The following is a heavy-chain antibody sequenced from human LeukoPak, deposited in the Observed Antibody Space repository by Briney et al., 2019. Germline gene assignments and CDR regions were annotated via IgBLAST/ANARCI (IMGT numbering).Heavy chain of an antibody. V-gene: IGHV1-69*05. CDR2: IIPIFGTA. J-gene: IGHJ4*02. D-gene: IGHD1-26*01. CDR1: GGTFSSYA. Sequence: ASVKVSCKASGGTFSSYAISWVRQAPGQGLEWMGGIIPIFGTANYAQKFQGRVTMTRDTSTSTVYMELSSLKSGDTAVFYCAISGNYFRPFDYWGQGTLVSVSS. CDR3: AISGNYFRPFDY.